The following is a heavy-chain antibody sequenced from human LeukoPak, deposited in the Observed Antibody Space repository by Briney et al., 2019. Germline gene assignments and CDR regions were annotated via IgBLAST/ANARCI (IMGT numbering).Heavy chain of an antibody. CDR3: AKESPEYYYDSSGYPVYDY. D-gene: IGHD3-22*01. Sequence: PGGTLRLSCAASGFTFSNYGMNWVRQAPGKGLEWVSAISGSGGSTYYADSVKGRFTISRDNSKNTLYLQMNSLRAEDTAVYYCAKESPEYYYDSSGYPVYDYWGQGTLVTVSS. V-gene: IGHV3-23*01. CDR1: GFTFSNYG. J-gene: IGHJ4*02. CDR2: ISGSGGST.